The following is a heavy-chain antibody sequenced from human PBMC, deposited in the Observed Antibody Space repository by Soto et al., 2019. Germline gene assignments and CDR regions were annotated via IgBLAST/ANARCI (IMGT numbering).Heavy chain of an antibody. J-gene: IGHJ4*02. V-gene: IGHV3-30*19. CDR1: GFTFRSYV. Sequence: QVQLVESGGGVVQPGTSLRLSCVGSGFTFRSYVIHWVRQAPGKGLEWVALTSYDGSNKYYDDSVKGRFTISRDNSRNTVDLQRDSLRLDDTALYDFARCGTPGGLDVWGQGTLVSVSS. CDR3: ARCGTPGGLDV. D-gene: IGHD1-26*01. CDR2: TSYDGSNK.